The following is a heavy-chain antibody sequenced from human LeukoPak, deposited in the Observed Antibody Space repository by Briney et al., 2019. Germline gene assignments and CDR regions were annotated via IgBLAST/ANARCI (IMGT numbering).Heavy chain of an antibody. CDR3: LLKGYCSSTSCYPFDY. D-gene: IGHD2-2*01. Sequence: GESLKIYCKGSGYSFTSYWISWVRQMPGKGLEWMGRIDPSDSYTNYSPSFQGHVIISADKSISTAYLQWSSLKASDTAMYYCLLKGYCSSTSCYPFDYWGQGTLVTVSS. CDR2: IDPSDSYT. V-gene: IGHV5-10-1*01. CDR1: GYSFTSYW. J-gene: IGHJ4*02.